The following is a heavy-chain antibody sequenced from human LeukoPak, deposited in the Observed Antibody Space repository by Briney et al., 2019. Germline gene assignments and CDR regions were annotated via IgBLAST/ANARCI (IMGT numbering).Heavy chain of an antibody. CDR1: GGSISSYY. V-gene: IGHV4-59*01. CDR2: IYYSGRT. D-gene: IGHD4/OR15-4a*01. CDR3: ARDSYGGDAFDI. J-gene: IGHJ3*02. Sequence: SETLSLTCTVSGGSISSYYWSWIRQPPGKGLEWIGYIYYSGRTNYNPSLKSRVTISVDTSKNQFSLKLSSVTAADTAVYYCARDSYGGDAFDIWGQGTMVTVSS.